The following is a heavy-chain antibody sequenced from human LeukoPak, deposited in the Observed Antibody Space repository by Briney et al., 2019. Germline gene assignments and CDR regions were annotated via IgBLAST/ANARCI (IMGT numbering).Heavy chain of an antibody. V-gene: IGHV3-9*03. Sequence: GGSLRLSCAASGFTFNDYAMHWVRQAPGKGLEWVSGISWNSGSIGYADSVKGRFTISRDNAKNSLYLQMNSLRAEDMALYYCAKAGIGTDDAFDIWGQGTMVTVSS. CDR2: ISWNSGSI. CDR1: GFTFNDYA. CDR3: AKAGIGTDDAFDI. J-gene: IGHJ3*02. D-gene: IGHD1-1*01.